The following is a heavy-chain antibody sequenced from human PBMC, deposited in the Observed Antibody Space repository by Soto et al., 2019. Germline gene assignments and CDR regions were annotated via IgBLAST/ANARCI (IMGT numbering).Heavy chain of an antibody. V-gene: IGHV4-59*08. CDR3: ARHSGVSGTLSYYFDH. CDR1: GGSIGSYH. CDR2: IHYSGIT. J-gene: IGHJ4*02. D-gene: IGHD1-26*01. Sequence: SETLSLTCTVSGGSIGSYHWSWIRQPPGKGLEWIGYIHYSGITNYNPSLKSRVTISVDASKNQFSLKLSSVTAADTAVYYCARHSGVSGTLSYYFDHWGQGTLVTVSS.